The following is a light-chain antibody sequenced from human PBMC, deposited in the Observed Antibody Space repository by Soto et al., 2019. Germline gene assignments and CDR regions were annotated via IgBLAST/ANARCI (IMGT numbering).Light chain of an antibody. CDR2: DDS. V-gene: IGLV1-40*01. CDR1: SSNIGAGFD. CDR3: QSYDSSLSGYV. Sequence: QSVLPQPPSMSGAPGQRVTISCTGSSSNIGAGFDVHWYQQLPGTAPKLLIYDDSNRPSGVPDRFSGSKSGTSASLAITGLQAEDEADYYCQSYDSSLSGYVFGTGTKLTVL. J-gene: IGLJ1*01.